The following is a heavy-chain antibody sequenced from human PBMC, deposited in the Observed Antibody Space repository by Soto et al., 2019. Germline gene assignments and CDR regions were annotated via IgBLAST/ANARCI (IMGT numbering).Heavy chain of an antibody. CDR2: IIPIFGTA. CDR1: GGTFGSYA. CDR3: ARSPSPIFGVVSMRFDP. Sequence: GASVKVSCKASGGTFGSYAISWVRQAPGQGLEWMGGIIPIFGTANYAQKFQGRVTITADESTSTAYMELSSLRSGDTAVYYCARSPSPIFGVVSMRFDPWGQGTLVTVSS. J-gene: IGHJ5*02. V-gene: IGHV1-69*13. D-gene: IGHD3-3*01.